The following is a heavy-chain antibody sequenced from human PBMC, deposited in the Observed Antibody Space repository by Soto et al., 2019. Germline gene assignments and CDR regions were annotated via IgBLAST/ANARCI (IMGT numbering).Heavy chain of an antibody. J-gene: IGHJ3*02. V-gene: IGHV1-18*01. D-gene: IGHD1-20*01. Sequence: ASVKVSCKASGYTFTSYGISWVRQAPGQGLEWMGWISAYNGNTNYAQKLQGRVTMTTDTSTSTAYMELRSLRSDDTAVYYCAIITGTPDYDAFDIWGQGTMVTVSS. CDR2: ISAYNGNT. CDR3: AIITGTPDYDAFDI. CDR1: GYTFTSYG.